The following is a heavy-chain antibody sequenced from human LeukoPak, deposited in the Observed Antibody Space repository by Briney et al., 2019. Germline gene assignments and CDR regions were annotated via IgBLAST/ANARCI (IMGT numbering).Heavy chain of an antibody. Sequence: GGSLRLSCAASGFTVSSNYMSWVRQAPGKGLEWVSVIYSGGSTYYADSVKGRFAISRDNSKNTLYLQMNSLRAEDTAVYYYARAEWDYYDSSGYPDYWGQGTLVTVSS. J-gene: IGHJ4*02. CDR3: ARAEWDYYDSSGYPDY. CDR1: GFTVSSNY. V-gene: IGHV3-53*01. D-gene: IGHD3-22*01. CDR2: IYSGGST.